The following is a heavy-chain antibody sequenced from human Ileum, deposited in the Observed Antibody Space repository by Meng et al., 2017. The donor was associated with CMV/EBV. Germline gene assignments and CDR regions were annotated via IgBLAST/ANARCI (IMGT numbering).Heavy chain of an antibody. CDR3: ARDSSNWGIFDY. J-gene: IGHJ4*02. V-gene: IGHV3-53*01. Sequence: GGSLRLSCAASGFTVRSNYMNGVRQAPAKGLEWVSVIYTGGTTFYADSVRGRFTISRDTSKNTLYLQMNSRRADDTAVYFCARDSSNWGIFDYWGQGTLVTVSS. D-gene: IGHD7-27*01. CDR1: GFTVRSNY. CDR2: IYTGGTT.